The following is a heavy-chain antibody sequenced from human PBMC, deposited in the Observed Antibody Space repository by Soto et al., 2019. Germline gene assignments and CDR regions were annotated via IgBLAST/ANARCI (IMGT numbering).Heavy chain of an antibody. V-gene: IGHV1-69*13. CDR3: ARDLGRGYCISASCPLSWFDP. CDR1: GGTFSSYA. Sequence: SVKVSCKASGGTFSSYAISWVRQAPGQGLEWMGGIIPIFGTANYAQKFQGRVTITADESTSTAYMELSSLRSEDTAVYYCARDLGRGYCISASCPLSWFDPWGQGTLVTVSS. CDR2: IIPIFGTA. D-gene: IGHD2-2*01. J-gene: IGHJ5*02.